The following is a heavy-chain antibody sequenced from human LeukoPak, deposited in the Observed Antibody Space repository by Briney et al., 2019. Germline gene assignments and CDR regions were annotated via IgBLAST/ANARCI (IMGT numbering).Heavy chain of an antibody. Sequence: GSLRLSCAASGFTVNSDYMTWVRQPPGKGLEWVSVIFAGGSTYYADSVKGRFTISRDNSKNTLYLQMNSLRAEDTAVYYCAKDLFSSSSYNWFDPWGQGTLVTVSS. V-gene: IGHV3-53*01. CDR2: IFAGGST. D-gene: IGHD6-6*01. CDR3: AKDLFSSSSYNWFDP. J-gene: IGHJ5*02. CDR1: GFTVNSDY.